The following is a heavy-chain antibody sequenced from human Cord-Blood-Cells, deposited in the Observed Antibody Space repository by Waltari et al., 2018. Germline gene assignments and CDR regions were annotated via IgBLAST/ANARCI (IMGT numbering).Heavy chain of an antibody. V-gene: IGHV4-39*01. CDR2: IYYSGIT. CDR1: GGSISSSSYY. J-gene: IGHJ4*02. CDR3: ARLNYGDYVKFDY. D-gene: IGHD4-17*01. Sequence: QLQLQESGPGLVKPSETLSLTCTVSGGSISSSSYYWGWIRQPPGKGLEWIGSIYYSGITYYNPSLKSRVTISVDTSKNQFSLKLSSVTAADTAVYYCARLNYGDYVKFDYWGQGTLVTVSS.